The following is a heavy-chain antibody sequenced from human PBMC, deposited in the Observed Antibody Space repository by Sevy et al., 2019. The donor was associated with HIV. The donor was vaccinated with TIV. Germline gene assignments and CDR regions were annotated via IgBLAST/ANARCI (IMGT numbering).Heavy chain of an antibody. V-gene: IGHV5-51*01. D-gene: IGHD3-9*01. CDR3: ARRKDYDILTGYYFGYFDY. CDR1: GYSFTSYW. CDR2: IYPGDSDT. Sequence: GESLKISCKGSGYSFTSYWIGWVRQMPGKGLEWMGIIYPGDSDTRYSPSFQGQATISADKSISTAYLQWSSLKASDTAMYYCARRKDYDILTGYYFGYFDYWGQGTLVTVSS. J-gene: IGHJ4*02.